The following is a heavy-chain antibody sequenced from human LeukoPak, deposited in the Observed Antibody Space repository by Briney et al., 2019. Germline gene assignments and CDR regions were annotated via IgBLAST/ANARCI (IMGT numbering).Heavy chain of an antibody. CDR2: IIPILGIA. CDR3: ATSPVVVAATPGANYYYYGMDV. Sequence: ASVKVSCKASGGTFSSYAISWVRQAPGQGLEWMGRIIPILGIANYAQKFQGRVTITADKSTSTAYMELSSLRSEDTAVHYCATSPVVVAATPGANYYYYGMDVWGQGTTVTVSS. V-gene: IGHV1-69*04. D-gene: IGHD2-15*01. CDR1: GGTFSSYA. J-gene: IGHJ6*02.